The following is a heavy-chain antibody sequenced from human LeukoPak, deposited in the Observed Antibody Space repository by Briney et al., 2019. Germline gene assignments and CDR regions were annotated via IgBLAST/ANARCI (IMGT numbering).Heavy chain of an antibody. J-gene: IGHJ4*02. CDR1: GYTFTGYY. V-gene: IGHV1-2*02. CDR3: ARVGSSGWYVHPTLDY. CDR2: INPNSGDT. Sequence: GSSVKVSCKASGYTFTGYYMHWVRQAPGQGLEWMGWINPNSGDTNYAQKFQGRVTVTRDTSISTAYVELSRLRSDDTAVYYCARVGSSGWYVHPTLDYWGQGTLLTVSS. D-gene: IGHD6-19*01.